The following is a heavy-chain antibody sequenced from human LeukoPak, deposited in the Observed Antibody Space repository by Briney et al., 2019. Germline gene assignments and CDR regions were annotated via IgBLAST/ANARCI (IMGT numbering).Heavy chain of an antibody. CDR1: GGSFSGYY. V-gene: IGHV4-34*01. J-gene: IGHJ3*02. CDR2: INHSGST. CDR3: ARDSHIQLDAFDI. D-gene: IGHD5-18*01. Sequence: SETLSLTCAVYGGSFSGYYWSWIRQPPGKGLEWIGEINHSGSTNYNPSLKSRVTISVDTSKNQFSLKLSSVTAADTAVYYCARDSHIQLDAFDIWGQGTMVTVSS.